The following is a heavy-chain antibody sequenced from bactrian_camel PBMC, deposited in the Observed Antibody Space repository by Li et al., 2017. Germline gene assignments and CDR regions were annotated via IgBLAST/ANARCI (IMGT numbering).Heavy chain of an antibody. CDR2: IDSDGGTT. V-gene: IGHV3S40*01. D-gene: IGHD2*01. CDR1: VYIDSSNC. CDR3: AADIGSFFANIGSWNSSRGYNF. Sequence: VQLVESGGGSVQVGGSLRLSCAASVYIDSSNCMGWFRQRPGKEREGVAGIDSDGGTTYYADSVKDRFTVSQDNAKNTVYLQMGRLKPEDTAIYYCAADIGSFFANIGSWNSSRGYNFWGQGTQVTVS. J-gene: IGHJ4*01.